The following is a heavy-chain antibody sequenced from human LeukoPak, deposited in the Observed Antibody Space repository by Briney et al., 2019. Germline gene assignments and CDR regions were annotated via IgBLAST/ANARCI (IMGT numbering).Heavy chain of an antibody. V-gene: IGHV1-2*02. D-gene: IGHD3-10*01. CDR2: INLHRGAT. J-gene: IGHJ5*02. CDR1: GYTFTDFY. Sequence: ASVKVSCKASGYTFTDFYIHWVRQAPGQGPERMGWINLHRGATNYAQKFRGRVTMTRDTSISLVYMELSRLKSNDTAVYYCARDLRGSGYDPWGQGTLVTVSS. CDR3: ARDLRGSGYDP.